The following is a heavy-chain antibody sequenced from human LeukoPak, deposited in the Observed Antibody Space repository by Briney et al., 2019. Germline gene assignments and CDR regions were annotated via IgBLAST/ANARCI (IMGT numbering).Heavy chain of an antibody. J-gene: IGHJ3*02. CDR2: IWYDGSNK. V-gene: IGHV3-33*01. CDR3: ARAEVPAAIKSGAFDI. CDR1: GFTFSSYG. D-gene: IGHD2-2*01. Sequence: RRSLRLSCAASGFTFSSYGMHWVRQAPGKGLEWVAVIWYDGSNKYYADSVKGRFTISRDNSKNTLYLQMNSLRAEDTAVYYCARAEVPAAIKSGAFDIWGQGTMVTVSS.